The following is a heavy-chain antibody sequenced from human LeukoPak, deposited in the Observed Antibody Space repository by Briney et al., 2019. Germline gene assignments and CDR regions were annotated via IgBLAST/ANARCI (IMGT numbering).Heavy chain of an antibody. J-gene: IGHJ4*02. V-gene: IGHV3-23*01. CDR2: ISGSGGST. D-gene: IGHD3-10*01. CDR1: GFTFSSYA. Sequence: GGSLRLSCAASGFTFSSYAMSWVRQAPGKGLEWVSAISGSGGSTYYADSVKGRFTISRDNSKNTLYLQMNSLRAEDTAVYYCAKAPGPFCGSGSYYTHFDYWGQGTLVTVSS. CDR3: AKAPGPFCGSGSYYTHFDY.